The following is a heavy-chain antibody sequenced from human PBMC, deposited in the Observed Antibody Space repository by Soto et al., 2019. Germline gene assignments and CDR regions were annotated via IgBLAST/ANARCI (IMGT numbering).Heavy chain of an antibody. J-gene: IGHJ3*02. CDR3: AKDSGYYTPVNAFDI. V-gene: IGHV3-43*01. Sequence: EVQLVESGGVVVQPGGSLRLSCAASGFTFDDYTMHWVRQAPGKGLEWVSLISWDGGSTYYADSVKGRFTISRDNSKNSLYLQMNSLRTEDTALYYCAKDSGYYTPVNAFDIWGQGTMVTVSS. D-gene: IGHD3-3*01. CDR1: GFTFDDYT. CDR2: ISWDGGST.